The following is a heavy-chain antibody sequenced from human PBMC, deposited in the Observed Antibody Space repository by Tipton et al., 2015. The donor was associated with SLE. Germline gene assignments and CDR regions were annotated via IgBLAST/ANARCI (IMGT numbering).Heavy chain of an antibody. V-gene: IGHV1-69*01. D-gene: IGHD4-23*01. CDR1: GGTFSNHA. CDR3: ARDSLDYGGSLDAFDI. CDR2: IIPVFGTA. Sequence: QSGPEVKKPGSSVKVSCKASGGTFSNHAINWMRQAPGQGLEWVGGIIPVFGTANYAQKFQGRVTITADESTSTAYMELSSLRSEDTAVYYCARDSLDYGGSLDAFDIWGQGTMVTVSS. J-gene: IGHJ3*02.